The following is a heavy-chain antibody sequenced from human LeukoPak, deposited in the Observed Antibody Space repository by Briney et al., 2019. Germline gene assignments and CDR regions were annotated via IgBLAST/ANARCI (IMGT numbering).Heavy chain of an antibody. CDR2: IIPIFGTA. Sequence: SVKVSCXASGGTFSSYAISWVRQAPGQGLAWMGGIIPIFGTANYAQKFQGRVTITTDESTSTAYMELSSLRSEDTAVYYCARETTVTGVDYWGQGTLVTVSS. V-gene: IGHV1-69*05. CDR1: GGTFSSYA. D-gene: IGHD4-11*01. CDR3: ARETTVTGVDY. J-gene: IGHJ4*02.